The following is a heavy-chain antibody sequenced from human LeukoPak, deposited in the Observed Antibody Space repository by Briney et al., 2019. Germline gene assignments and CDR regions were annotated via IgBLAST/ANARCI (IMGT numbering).Heavy chain of an antibody. J-gene: IGHJ4*02. CDR2: IYHSGST. CDR1: GGSMRRYYW. V-gene: IGHV4-4*02. CDR3: ARKGANSSGRPFDY. Sequence: PSGTLSLTRAVSGGSMRRYYWWSRVRQPPGKGLEWIGEIYHSGSTNYNPSLKSRVTISVDKSKSQFSLKLTSVTAADTAVYYCARKGANSSGRPFDYWGQGTLVTVSS. D-gene: IGHD6-19*01.